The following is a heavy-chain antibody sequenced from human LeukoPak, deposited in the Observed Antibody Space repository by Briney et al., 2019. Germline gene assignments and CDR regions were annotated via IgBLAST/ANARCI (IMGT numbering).Heavy chain of an antibody. CDR1: GGSISSGGYY. Sequence: PSETLSLTCTVSGGSISSGGYYWSWIRQPPGKGLEWIGYIYYSGSTSYNPSLKSRVTISVDTSKNQFSLNLSSVTAADTAVYYCARRAHRGDHGYYYYGMDVWGQGTTVTVSS. V-gene: IGHV4-61*08. D-gene: IGHD2-15*01. CDR2: IYYSGST. J-gene: IGHJ6*02. CDR3: ARRAHRGDHGYYYYGMDV.